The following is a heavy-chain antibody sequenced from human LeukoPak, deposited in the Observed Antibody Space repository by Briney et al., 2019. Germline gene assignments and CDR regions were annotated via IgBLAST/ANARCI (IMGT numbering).Heavy chain of an antibody. Sequence: PGGSLRLSCAASGFTFSNYALSWVRQAPGKGLEWVSAISGSGDSTYYADSVKGRFTISRDNSKNTLYLQMNSLRAEDTAVYYCAKDRRLGIVVVITGYFDCWGQGTLVTVSS. D-gene: IGHD3-22*01. CDR1: GFTFSNYA. CDR2: ISGSGDST. CDR3: AKDRRLGIVVVITGYFDC. J-gene: IGHJ4*02. V-gene: IGHV3-23*01.